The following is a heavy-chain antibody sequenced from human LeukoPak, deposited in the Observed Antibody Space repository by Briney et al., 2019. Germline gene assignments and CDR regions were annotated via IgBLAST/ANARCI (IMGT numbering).Heavy chain of an antibody. CDR3: ARESQLLQYYYYYYYMDV. D-gene: IGHD2-2*01. Sequence: SETLSLTCTVSGGSISSSSYYWGWIRQPPGKGLEWIGSIYYSGSTYYNPSLKSRVTISVDTSKNQFSLKLSSVTAADTAVYYCARESQLLQYYYYYYYMDVWGKGTTVTVSS. CDR2: IYYSGST. CDR1: GGSISSSSYY. J-gene: IGHJ6*03. V-gene: IGHV4-39*07.